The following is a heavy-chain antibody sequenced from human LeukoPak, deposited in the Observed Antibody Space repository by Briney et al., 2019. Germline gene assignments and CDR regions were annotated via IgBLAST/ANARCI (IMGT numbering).Heavy chain of an antibody. D-gene: IGHD3-10*01. J-gene: IGHJ3*02. CDR2: IYTSGST. Sequence: SETLSLTCTVSGGSISSYYWSWIRQPAGKGLEWIGRIYTSGSTNYNPSLKSRVTVSVDTSRNQFSLKLNSVTAADTAVYYCAKSNGYGLVDIWGQGTMVTVSS. CDR3: AKSNGYGLVDI. V-gene: IGHV4-4*07. CDR1: GGSISSYY.